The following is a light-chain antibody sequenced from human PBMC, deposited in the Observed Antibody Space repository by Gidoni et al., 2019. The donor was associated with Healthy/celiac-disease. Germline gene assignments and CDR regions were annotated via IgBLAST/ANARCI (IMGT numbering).Light chain of an antibody. CDR3: SSYTSSSTV. V-gene: IGLV2-14*01. Sequence: QSDLTQPASVSGYPGQSITISCTGTSSDFGGYNYVSWYQQHPGKAPKLMIYDVSTRPSVVSNRFSGSKSVNPASLTISGLQAEDDADYYCSSYTSSSTVFGGGTKLTVL. CDR1: SSDFGGYNY. J-gene: IGLJ3*02. CDR2: DVS.